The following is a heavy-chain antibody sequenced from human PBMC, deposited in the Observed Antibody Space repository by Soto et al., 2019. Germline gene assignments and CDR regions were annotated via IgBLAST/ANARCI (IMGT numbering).Heavy chain of an antibody. V-gene: IGHV5-10-1*01. Sequence: EVQLVQSGAEVKKPGESLRISCKASGHSFTDYWISWVRQMPGKGLEWMARIDPSDSYTNYSPSFQGHVTNSADKSPNTAFLRWSSLKATDSAMYYCARLRLGARIKGGGYYGMDVWGQGTTVTVSS. J-gene: IGHJ6*02. CDR2: IDPSDSYT. CDR1: GHSFTDYW. CDR3: ARLRLGARIKGGGYYGMDV. D-gene: IGHD3-16*01.